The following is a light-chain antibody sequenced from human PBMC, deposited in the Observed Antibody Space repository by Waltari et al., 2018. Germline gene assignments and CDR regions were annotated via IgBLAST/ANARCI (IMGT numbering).Light chain of an antibody. CDR1: QSISSY. CDR3: QQSYSTPLT. CDR2: AAS. Sequence: DIQMTQSPSSLSASVGDRVTITCRASQSISSYLNWYQQKPRKAPKLLIYAASSLQGGVPSRFSGSGSGTDFTLTISSLQPEDFATYYCQQSYSTPLTFGGGTK. J-gene: IGKJ4*01. V-gene: IGKV1-39*01.